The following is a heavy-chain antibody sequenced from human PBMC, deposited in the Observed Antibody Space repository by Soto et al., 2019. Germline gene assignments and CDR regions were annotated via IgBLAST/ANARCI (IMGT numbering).Heavy chain of an antibody. V-gene: IGHV1-18*04. Sequence: ASVKVSCKASGYTFTIYGISCVRQSRLQWLEWMGWISAYNGNTNYAQKLQGRVTMTTDTSTSTAYMELRSLRSDDTAVYYCARVTMVRGVIIGAPFDYWGQGTLVTVSS. J-gene: IGHJ4*02. CDR1: GYTFTIYG. D-gene: IGHD3-10*01. CDR2: ISAYNGNT. CDR3: ARVTMVRGVIIGAPFDY.